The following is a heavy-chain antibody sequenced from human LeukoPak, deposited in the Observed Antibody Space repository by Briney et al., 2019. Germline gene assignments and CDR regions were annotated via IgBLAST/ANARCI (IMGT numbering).Heavy chain of an antibody. Sequence: GGPLRLSCAASGSTVSSNYMSWVRQAPGKGLEWVSVIYSGGSTYYADSVKGRFTISRDNSKNTLYLQMNSLRAEDTAVYYCARVFVYSSSYFDYWGQGTLVTVSS. V-gene: IGHV3-66*01. CDR2: IYSGGST. CDR1: GSTVSSNY. D-gene: IGHD6-6*01. CDR3: ARVFVYSSSYFDY. J-gene: IGHJ4*02.